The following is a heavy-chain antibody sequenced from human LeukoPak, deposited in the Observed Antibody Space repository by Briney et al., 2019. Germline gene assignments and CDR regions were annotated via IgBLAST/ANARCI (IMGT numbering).Heavy chain of an antibody. CDR3: ARHPVDWSGNYQPSPYFDY. Sequence: ASVKVSCKTSGYSYTNYGISWVGQVPGQGLEWWGWMSAYNGDTNYALKFQDRVTMTTDTSTSTAYMKLRSLRFDDTAVYYWARHPVDWSGNYQPSPYFDYWGQGTLVIVSS. D-gene: IGHD3-3*01. CDR1: GYSYTNYG. CDR2: MSAYNGDT. V-gene: IGHV1-18*01. J-gene: IGHJ4*02.